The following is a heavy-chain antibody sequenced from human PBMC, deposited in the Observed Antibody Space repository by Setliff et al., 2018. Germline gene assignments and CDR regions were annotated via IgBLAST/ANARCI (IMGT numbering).Heavy chain of an antibody. CDR2: ISAYNGNT. CDR1: GYTFSSYG. CDR3: ATRRAARSPLTG. Sequence: ASVTVSCQASGYTFSSYGISCVRQAPGQGLEWMGWISAYNGNTNYAQKFQGRVTMTTDTSTSTGYMKLRSLRPDDTAVYYWATRRAARSPLTGWGQGTLVTVSS. D-gene: IGHD6-6*01. V-gene: IGHV1-18*01. J-gene: IGHJ4*02.